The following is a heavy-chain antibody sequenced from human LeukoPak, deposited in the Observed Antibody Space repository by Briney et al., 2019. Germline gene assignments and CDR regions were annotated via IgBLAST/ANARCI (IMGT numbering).Heavy chain of an antibody. CDR2: ISYDGSNK. V-gene: IGHV3-30*04. CDR1: GFTFSSYA. J-gene: IGHJ4*02. Sequence: PGGSLRLSCAAPGFTFSSYAMSWVRQAPGKGLEWVAVISYDGSNKYYADSVKGRFTISRDNSKNTLYLQMNSLRAEDTAVYYCARDSDLDSGYFDYWGQGTLVTVSS. CDR3: ARDSDLDSGYFDY. D-gene: IGHD1-26*01.